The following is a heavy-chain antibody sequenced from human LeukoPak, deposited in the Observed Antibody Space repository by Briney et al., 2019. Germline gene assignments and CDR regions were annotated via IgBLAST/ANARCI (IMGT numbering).Heavy chain of an antibody. CDR3: AKRGVVIRVILVGFHKEAYYFDS. Sequence: PGGSLRLSCAVSGITLSNYGMNWVRQAPGKGLEWVAGISSSGGATYYADSVKGRFTISRDNPKNTLYLQMNSLRAEDSAVYFCAKRGVVIRVILVGFHKEAYYFDSWGQGALVTVSS. D-gene: IGHD3-22*01. V-gene: IGHV3-23*01. CDR1: GITLSNYG. CDR2: ISSSGGAT. J-gene: IGHJ4*02.